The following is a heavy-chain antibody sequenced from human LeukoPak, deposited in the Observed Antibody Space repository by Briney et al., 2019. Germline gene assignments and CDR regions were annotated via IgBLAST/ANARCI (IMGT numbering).Heavy chain of an antibody. V-gene: IGHV5-51*01. CDR3: ARRGYCSGGSCHSGAFDI. Sequence: GESLKISCKGSGYSFTSYWIGWVRQMPGKGLEWMGIIYPGDSDTRYSPSFQGQVTISADKSISTAYLQWSSPKASDTAMYYCARRGYCSGGSCHSGAFDIWGQGTMVTVSS. CDR2: IYPGDSDT. D-gene: IGHD2-15*01. J-gene: IGHJ3*02. CDR1: GYSFTSYW.